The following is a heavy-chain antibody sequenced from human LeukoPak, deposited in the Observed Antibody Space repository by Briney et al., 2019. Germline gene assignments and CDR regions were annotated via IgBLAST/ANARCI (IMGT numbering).Heavy chain of an antibody. CDR3: ARGGIVATITRGWFDP. Sequence: SETLSLTFTVSGGSISSYYWSWIRQPPGKGLEWIGYIYYSGSTNYNPSLKSRVTISVDTSKNQFSLKLSSVTAADTAVYYCARGGIVATITRGWFDPWGQGTLVTVSS. CDR2: IYYSGST. V-gene: IGHV4-59*01. D-gene: IGHD5-12*01. J-gene: IGHJ5*02. CDR1: GGSISSYY.